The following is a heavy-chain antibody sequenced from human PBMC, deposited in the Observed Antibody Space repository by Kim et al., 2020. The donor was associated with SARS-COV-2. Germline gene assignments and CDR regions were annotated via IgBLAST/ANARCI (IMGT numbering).Heavy chain of an antibody. Sequence: GGSLRLSCAASGLSFDNSAMNWVRQAPGKGLEWVAVISYDGRNKEFADSVKGRFTISRDNSKSTLYLQMNSLRVEDTAVYYCARGNYYESVSPSDYYNGMDACGQGTPVTVSS. J-gene: IGHJ6*02. CDR2: ISYDGRNK. CDR3: ARGNYYESVSPSDYYNGMDA. V-gene: IGHV3-30-3*01. CDR1: GLSFDNSA. D-gene: IGHD3-10*01.